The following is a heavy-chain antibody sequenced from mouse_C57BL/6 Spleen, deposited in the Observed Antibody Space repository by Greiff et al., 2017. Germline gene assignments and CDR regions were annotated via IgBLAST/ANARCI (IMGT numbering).Heavy chain of an antibody. J-gene: IGHJ4*01. CDR3: AREGVLSAMDY. D-gene: IGHD1-1*01. CDR1: GYAFTNYL. V-gene: IGHV1-54*01. Sequence: VQLQQSGAELVRPGTSVKVSCKASGYAFTNYLIEWVKQRPGQGLEWIGVINPGSGGTNYNEKFKGKATLTADKSSSTAYMQLSSLTSEDSAVYFCAREGVLSAMDYWGQGTSVTVSS. CDR2: INPGSGGT.